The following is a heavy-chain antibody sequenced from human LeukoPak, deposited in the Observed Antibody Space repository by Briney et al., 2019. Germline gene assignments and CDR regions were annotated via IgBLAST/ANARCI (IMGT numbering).Heavy chain of an antibody. D-gene: IGHD3-22*01. CDR2: IDPHSGGT. CDR3: AREYYDSSGRKHAFDV. Sequence: ASVTVSCRASGYTFTVYYMSWIRQAPGHGLEWMGWIDPHSGGTNYAQKFQGGVTMTRDTSISTAYMELSRLRSDDTAVYYCAREYYDSSGRKHAFDVWGQGTMVTVSS. CDR1: GYTFTVYY. V-gene: IGHV1-2*02. J-gene: IGHJ3*01.